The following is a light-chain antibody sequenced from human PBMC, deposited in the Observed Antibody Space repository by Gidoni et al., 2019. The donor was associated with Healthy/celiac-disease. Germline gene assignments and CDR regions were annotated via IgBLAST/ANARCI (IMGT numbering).Light chain of an antibody. CDR3: SSYTSSSTLVV. Sequence: HSALTQPASVSRSPGQSITISCTGTSSDVGGYNYVSWYQQHPGKAPNLMIYDVSNRPSGVSNRFSGSKSGNTASLTISGLQAEDEADYYCSSYTSSSTLVVFGGGTKLTVL. CDR1: SSDVGGYNY. J-gene: IGLJ2*01. V-gene: IGLV2-14*01. CDR2: DVS.